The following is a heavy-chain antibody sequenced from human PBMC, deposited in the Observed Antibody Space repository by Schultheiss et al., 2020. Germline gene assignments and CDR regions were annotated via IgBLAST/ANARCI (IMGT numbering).Heavy chain of an antibody. CDR2: VKRDGSEK. CDR3: AKDRGYCSGGSCYYLDY. CDR1: GFTFSSHG. J-gene: IGHJ4*02. Sequence: GGSLRLSCVASGFTFSSHGIYWVRQAPGKGLEWVASVKRDGSEKHYVDSVKGRFTISRDNAKNSVYLQMNSLRAEDTAVYYCAKDRGYCSGGSCYYLDYWGQRTLVTVSS. V-gene: IGHV3-7*01. D-gene: IGHD2-15*01.